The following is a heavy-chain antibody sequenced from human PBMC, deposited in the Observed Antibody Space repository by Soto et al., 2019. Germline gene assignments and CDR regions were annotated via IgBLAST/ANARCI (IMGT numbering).Heavy chain of an antibody. J-gene: IGHJ6*02. CDR1: GGSFSGYY. V-gene: IGHV4-34*01. CDR2: INHSGST. CDR3: ARGEPYGSGTNCLDV. Sequence: QVQLQQWGAGLLKPSETLSLTRAVYGGSFSGYYWSWIRQPPGKGLEWIGEINHSGSTNYNPSLKSRVTISVDTSKNQFSLKLSSVTAADTAVYYCARGEPYGSGTNCLDVWGQGTTVTVSS. D-gene: IGHD3-10*01.